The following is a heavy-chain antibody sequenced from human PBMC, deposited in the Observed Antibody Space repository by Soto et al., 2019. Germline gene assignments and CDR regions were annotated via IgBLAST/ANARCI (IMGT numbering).Heavy chain of an antibody. CDR2: IYYSGST. D-gene: IGHD1-26*01. Sequence: SATLSLTCTVSGGSLSSYYWSWIRQPPGKGLEWIGYIYYSGSTNYNPSLKSRVTISVDTSKNQFSLKLSSVTAADTAVYYCASADATFWGQGTLVTVSS. CDR1: GGSLSSYY. CDR3: ASADATF. V-gene: IGHV4-59*01. J-gene: IGHJ4*02.